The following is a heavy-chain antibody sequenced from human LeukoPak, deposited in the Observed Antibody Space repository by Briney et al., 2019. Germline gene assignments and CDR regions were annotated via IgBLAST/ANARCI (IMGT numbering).Heavy chain of an antibody. CDR2: ISSNGGST. CDR3: EKDRFVLYSSSSPEYSQH. D-gene: IGHD6-13*01. V-gene: IGHV3-64D*06. J-gene: IGHJ1*01. CDR1: GFTFSSYA. Sequence: GGSLRLSCSASGFTFSSYAMHWVRQAPGKGLEYVSAISSNGGSTYYADSVKGRFTISRDNSKSTLYLQMSSLRAEDTAVYYCEKDRFVLYSSSSPEYSQHWGQGTLVTVSS.